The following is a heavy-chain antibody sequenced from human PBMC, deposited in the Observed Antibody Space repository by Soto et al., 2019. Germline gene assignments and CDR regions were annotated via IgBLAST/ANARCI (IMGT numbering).Heavy chain of an antibody. J-gene: IGHJ5*01. V-gene: IGHV5-10-1*01. CDR2: IDPSDSYT. Sequence: VASLTISCKASGYNFTAFWIHWVRQMPGKGLEWLGKIDPSDSYTNYSPSFEGHVTISTDNSITTAYLQWSSLRASDTALYFCARVHKNWFDSWAQGTMVTVSS. CDR1: GYNFTAFW. CDR3: ARVHKNWFDS.